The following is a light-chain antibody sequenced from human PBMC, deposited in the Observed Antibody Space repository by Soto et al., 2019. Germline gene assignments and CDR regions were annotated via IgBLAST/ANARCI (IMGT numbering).Light chain of an antibody. CDR3: QKYYRAPFT. CDR2: AAS. Sequence: DIQMTQSPSSLSAYVGDRVTITCRASQGISNYLAWYQQKPGKGPRLLIYAASTLRSGVPSRFSGSGSGTEFTLTISSLQAEDVASYYCQKYYRAPFTFGPGTNVDIK. CDR1: QGISNY. V-gene: IGKV1-27*01. J-gene: IGKJ3*01.